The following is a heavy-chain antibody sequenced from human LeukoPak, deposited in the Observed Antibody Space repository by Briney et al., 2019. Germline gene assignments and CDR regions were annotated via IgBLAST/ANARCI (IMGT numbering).Heavy chain of an antibody. D-gene: IGHD3-16*01. CDR1: GFTFSSYG. CDR2: ILNDGSQE. Sequence: GRSLRLSCAASGFTFSSYGMHWVRQGPGKGLECVAVILNDGSQEKYADSVKGRFTISRDNSKNTLFLQMNSLRAEDTAVYYCARDDALGDNALDIWGQGTMVTVSS. J-gene: IGHJ3*02. CDR3: ARDDALGDNALDI. V-gene: IGHV3-33*01.